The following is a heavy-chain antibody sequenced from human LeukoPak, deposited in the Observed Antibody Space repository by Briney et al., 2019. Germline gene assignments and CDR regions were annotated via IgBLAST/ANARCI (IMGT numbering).Heavy chain of an antibody. CDR2: IYYSGST. CDR1: GGSISSSSYC. D-gene: IGHD6-6*01. V-gene: IGHV4-39*01. J-gene: IGHJ4*02. CDR3: ARGGTYSSSSEFDY. Sequence: SETVSLTCTVSGGSISSSSYCWGWIRQPPGQGLEWIGSIYYSGSTYYNPSLKSRVTISVDTFKNQFSLKLSSVTAADTAVYYCARGGTYSSSSEFDYWGQGTLVTVSS.